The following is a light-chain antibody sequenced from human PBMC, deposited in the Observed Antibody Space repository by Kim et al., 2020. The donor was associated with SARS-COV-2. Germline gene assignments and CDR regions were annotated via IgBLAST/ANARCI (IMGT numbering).Light chain of an antibody. V-gene: IGLV2-14*03. CDR3: SSFTSSGTYVL. CDR2: DVS. Sequence: SITISCTGTSSDVGGYKDVSWYQQHPGKAPTLMIYDVSHRPSGVSNRFSGSKSGNTASLTISGLQAEDEADYYCSSFTSSGTYVLFGGGTQLTVL. J-gene: IGLJ2*01. CDR1: SSDVGGYKD.